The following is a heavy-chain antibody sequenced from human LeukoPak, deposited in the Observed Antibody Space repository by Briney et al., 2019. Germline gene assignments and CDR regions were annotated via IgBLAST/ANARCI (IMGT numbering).Heavy chain of an antibody. CDR1: GYSFTTYS. J-gene: IGHJ5*02. CDR3: ARGLYDSIGYYWFDP. Sequence: GASVKVSCKAAGYSFTTYSIIWVRQAPGQGLEWMGWISTYNGNTNYGKNFQGRVTMTTDTSTTTAYMELRSLRSDDTAVYYCARGLYDSIGYYWFDPWGQGTLVTVSS. D-gene: IGHD3-22*01. CDR2: ISTYNGNT. V-gene: IGHV1-18*01.